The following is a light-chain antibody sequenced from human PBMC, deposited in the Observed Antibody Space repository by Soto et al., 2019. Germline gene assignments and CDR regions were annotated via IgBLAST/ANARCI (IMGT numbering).Light chain of an antibody. CDR1: QSVSSSY. CDR2: GAS. J-gene: IGKJ2*01. CDR3: QQYGSSPPYT. Sequence: EIVLTQSPGTLSLSPGERATLSCRASQSVSSSYLAWYQQQPGQAPRLLIYGASSRATGIPDRFSGSGAGTDFTLTIIRLEPEDVAVYYCQQYGSSPPYTFGQGTKLEIK. V-gene: IGKV3-20*01.